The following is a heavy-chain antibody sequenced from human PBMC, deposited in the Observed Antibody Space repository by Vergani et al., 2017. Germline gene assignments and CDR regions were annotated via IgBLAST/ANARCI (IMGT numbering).Heavy chain of an antibody. D-gene: IGHD6-19*01. CDR3: AAWVAGTDAFDI. V-gene: IGHV3-23*01. CDR2: ISSDGGST. CDR1: GFTFSTYA. Sequence: EVQLLESGGGLVQPGGSLRLSCAASGFTFSTYAMTWVRQAPGKGLEWVSTISSDGGSTYYADSVKGRFTISRDNSKNTLSLQMNSLTAEDTAIYYCAAWVAGTDAFDIWGQGTMVTVSS. J-gene: IGHJ3*02.